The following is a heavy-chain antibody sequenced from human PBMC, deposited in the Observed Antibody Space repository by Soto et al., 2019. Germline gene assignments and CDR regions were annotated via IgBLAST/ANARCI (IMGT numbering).Heavy chain of an antibody. V-gene: IGHV5-51*01. CDR3: ARDGLSSSTSFDY. CDR2: IYPDDSDA. CDR1: YW. J-gene: IGHJ4*02. D-gene: IGHD6-6*01. Sequence: YWSWIRQPPGKGLEWMGIIYPDDSDAKYSPSFQGQVTMSADKSINTAYLQWSSLKASDTAMYFCARDGLSSSTSFDYWGQGTLVTVSS.